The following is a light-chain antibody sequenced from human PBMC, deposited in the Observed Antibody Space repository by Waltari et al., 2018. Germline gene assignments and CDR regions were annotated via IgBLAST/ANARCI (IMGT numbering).Light chain of an antibody. V-gene: IGLV2-8*01. J-gene: IGLJ2*01. Sequence: QSALTQPPSASGSPGQSVTISCTGTSSHIGDYNFVSWYQQHPGKAPKPMIYESSNRPSGVPXRFSCSKSGYTASLTVSGLQAEDEAEYYCSSYGGRNNLIFGGGTKLTVL. CDR3: SSYGGRNNLI. CDR1: SSHIGDYNF. CDR2: ESS.